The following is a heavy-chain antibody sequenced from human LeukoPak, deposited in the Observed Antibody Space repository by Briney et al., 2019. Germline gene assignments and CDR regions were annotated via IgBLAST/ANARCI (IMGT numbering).Heavy chain of an antibody. CDR1: GLTFSSYW. J-gene: IGHJ4*02. D-gene: IGHD5-12*01. Sequence: GGSLRLSCAPSGLTFSSYWMSWVRQAPGKGLEWVANIKQDGSEKYHVDSVKGRFTVSRDNAKNSLYLQMNSLRAEDTAVYYCARGYSGYVNWGQGTLVTVSS. V-gene: IGHV3-7*05. CDR2: IKQDGSEK. CDR3: ARGYSGYVN.